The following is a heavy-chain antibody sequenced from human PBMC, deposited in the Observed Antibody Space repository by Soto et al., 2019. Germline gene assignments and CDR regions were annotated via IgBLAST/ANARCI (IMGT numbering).Heavy chain of an antibody. CDR2: ISGSGGST. D-gene: IGHD4-17*01. J-gene: IGHJ4*02. Sequence: EVQLLESGRRLVHPGGSLRLSCPASGFTFSSYAMSWLRQAPGKGREWVSAISGSGGSTYYADSVKGRFTSSRDNSKNTLYLQMNSLRAEDTAVYYCAKDPSSTVTTFDYWGQGTLVTVSS. CDR1: GFTFSSYA. V-gene: IGHV3-23*01. CDR3: AKDPSSTVTTFDY.